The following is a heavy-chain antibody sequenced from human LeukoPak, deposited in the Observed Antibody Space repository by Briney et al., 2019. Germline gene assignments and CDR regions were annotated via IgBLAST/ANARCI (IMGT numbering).Heavy chain of an antibody. CDR3: ARLFCTGGSCYYLDY. D-gene: IGHD2-15*01. CDR1: GGSMSSYY. V-gene: IGHV4-59*01. J-gene: IGHJ4*02. Sequence: SETLSLTCTVSGGSMSSYYWSWLRQPPGKGLEWIGYIYFSGSTNYNPSLKSRVTISVDTSKNQFSLRLSSVTAADTAVYYCARLFCTGGSCYYLDYWGQGTLLTVFS. CDR2: IYFSGST.